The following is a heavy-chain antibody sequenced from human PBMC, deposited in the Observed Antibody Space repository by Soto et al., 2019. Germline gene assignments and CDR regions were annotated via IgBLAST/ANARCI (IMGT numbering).Heavy chain of an antibody. CDR3: ARDRVYTGGSDADY. CDR1: GYTFSNYA. J-gene: IGHJ4*02. CDR2: INTGSGYT. V-gene: IGHV1-18*01. Sequence: QVHLVPSGAEVKKPGSSVRVSCTTSGYTFSNYAISWVRQAPGQGLEWMGWINTGSGYTHYAHDRVTMTKDASTYTSDLEVTRRISDEKAIYYGARDRVYTGGSDADYWGQGTLVTVSS. D-gene: IGHD2-8*02.